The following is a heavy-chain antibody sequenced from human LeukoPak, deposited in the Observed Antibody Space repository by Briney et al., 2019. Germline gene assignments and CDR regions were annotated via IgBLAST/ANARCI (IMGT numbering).Heavy chain of an antibody. CDR1: GFTFSSYA. J-gene: IGHJ4*02. Sequence: PGGSLRLSCAASGFTFSSYAMSWVRQAPGKGLEWVSAISGSGGSTYYADSVKGRFTISRDNSKNTLYLQMNSLRAEDTAVYYCAKDNYSSSSAGKWLRHYIYYFDYWGQGTLVTVSS. D-gene: IGHD6-6*01. CDR2: ISGSGGST. CDR3: AKDNYSSSSAGKWLRHYIYYFDY. V-gene: IGHV3-23*01.